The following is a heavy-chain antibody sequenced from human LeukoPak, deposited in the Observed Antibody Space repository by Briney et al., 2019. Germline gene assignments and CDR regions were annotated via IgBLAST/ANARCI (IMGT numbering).Heavy chain of an antibody. CDR2: LSGSGLST. D-gene: IGHD3-22*01. Sequence: RGGSLRLFCAASGFPFNSYPMRWVRQAPGKGLEWDSGLSGSGLSTHYADVVKGRFTIPRGNSKHPLYLPVNSLRAEDKAVYYCATGSVYYSDSPGYFDFEGWGNGITVTV. V-gene: IGHV3-23*01. J-gene: IGHJ6*03. CDR1: GFPFNSYP. CDR3: ATGSVYYSDSPGYFDFEG.